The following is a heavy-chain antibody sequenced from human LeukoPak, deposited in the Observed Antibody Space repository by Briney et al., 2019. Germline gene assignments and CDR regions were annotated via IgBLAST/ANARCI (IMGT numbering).Heavy chain of an antibody. J-gene: IGHJ4*02. CDR1: GGSISSYY. CDR2: IYYSGST. Sequence: SETLSLTCTVSGGSISSYYWSWIRQPPGKGLEWIGYIYYSGSTNYNPSLKSRVTISVDTSKNQFSLKLSSVTAADTAVYYCARGNGWYYYWGQGTLVTVSS. V-gene: IGHV4-59*01. D-gene: IGHD6-19*01. CDR3: ARGNGWYYY.